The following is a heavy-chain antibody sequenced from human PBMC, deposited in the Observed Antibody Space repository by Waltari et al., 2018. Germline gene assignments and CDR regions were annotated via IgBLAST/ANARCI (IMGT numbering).Heavy chain of an antibody. V-gene: IGHV3-30-3*01. Sequence: QVQLVESGGGVVQPGRSLRLSCAASGFTFSSYAMHWVRQAPGKGLEWVAVISYDGSNKNYADAVKCRFTISRDNSKNTLYLQMNSLRAEDTVVYYCARDGYSSGWYYYYYGMDVWGQGTTVTVSS. D-gene: IGHD6-19*01. J-gene: IGHJ6*02. CDR3: ARDGYSSGWYYYYYGMDV. CDR1: GFTFSSYA. CDR2: ISYDGSNK.